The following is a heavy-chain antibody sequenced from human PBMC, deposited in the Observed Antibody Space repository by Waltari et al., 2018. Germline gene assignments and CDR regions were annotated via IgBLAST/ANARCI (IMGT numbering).Heavy chain of an antibody. CDR1: GYPISRGLY. CDR2: IHHSERT. CDR3: ARHPDYQQFDN. D-gene: IGHD2-2*01. Sequence: QVQLQESGPGLVKPSETLSLTCAVSGYPISRGLYGGCIRHSPGKGLEWIGSIHHSERTYHSPALKSRVTISVDTSENQSSLKLNSGTAADTAVYYCARHPDYQQFDNWGQGTLVTVSS. J-gene: IGHJ4*02. V-gene: IGHV4-38-2*01.